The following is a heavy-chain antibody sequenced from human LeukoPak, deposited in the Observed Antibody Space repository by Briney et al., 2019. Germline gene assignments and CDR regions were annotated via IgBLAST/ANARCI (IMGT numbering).Heavy chain of an antibody. CDR3: ARNRGDNTFDY. D-gene: IGHD3-10*01. CDR2: IYPGESDT. J-gene: IGHJ4*02. CDR1: GYRFSSYW. V-gene: IGHV5-51*01. Sequence: GESLKISFKGSGYRFSSYWIGWVRPGPGKGLEWMGFIYPGESDTRYSPSFQGQVTISADKSISTAYLQWRSLKASDTAMYYCARNRGDNTFDYWGQGILVTVSS.